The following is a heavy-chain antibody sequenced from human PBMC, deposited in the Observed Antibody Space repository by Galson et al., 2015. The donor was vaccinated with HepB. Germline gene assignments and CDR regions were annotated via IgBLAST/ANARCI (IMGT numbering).Heavy chain of an antibody. CDR1: GFTFSTYA. CDR2: ISGSGSST. J-gene: IGHJ4*02. CDR3: AKDQRGTYYLSDY. V-gene: IGHV3-23*01. Sequence: SLRLSCAASGFTFSTYAMSWVRQAPGKGLEWVSGISGSGSSTYYADSVKGRFTISRDNFKNTLYLQMNSLRAEDTAVYYCAKDQRGTYYLSDYWGQGTLVTVSS. D-gene: IGHD1-26*01.